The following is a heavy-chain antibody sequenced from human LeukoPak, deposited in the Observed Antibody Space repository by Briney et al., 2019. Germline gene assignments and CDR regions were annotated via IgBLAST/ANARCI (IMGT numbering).Heavy chain of an antibody. Sequence: GGSLRLSCAASGFTFSSYNTNWVRQAPEKGLEWISSISGSSAYIYYADSVKGRFTISRDNAKNSLYLQMNSLRADDTAVYYCVRIPNSANFPDWFDPWGQGTLVTVSS. CDR3: VRIPNSANFPDWFDP. V-gene: IGHV3-21*01. CDR2: ISGSSAYI. CDR1: GFTFSSYN. D-gene: IGHD2/OR15-2a*01. J-gene: IGHJ5*02.